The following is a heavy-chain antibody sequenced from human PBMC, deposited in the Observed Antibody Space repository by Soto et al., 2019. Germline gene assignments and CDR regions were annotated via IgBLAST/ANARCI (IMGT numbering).Heavy chain of an antibody. Sequence: EVQLVESGGGLVQPGGSLRLSCAASGFTFSSYWMSWVRQAPGKGLEWVANIKEDGSEKYYVDSVKGRFTISRDNAKNSLDLQVNSLGAEDTGVYYCARGIAVAGTAVFDYWGQGTLVTVSS. CDR1: GFTFSSYW. J-gene: IGHJ4*02. D-gene: IGHD6-19*01. CDR2: IKEDGSEK. CDR3: ARGIAVAGTAVFDY. V-gene: IGHV3-7*01.